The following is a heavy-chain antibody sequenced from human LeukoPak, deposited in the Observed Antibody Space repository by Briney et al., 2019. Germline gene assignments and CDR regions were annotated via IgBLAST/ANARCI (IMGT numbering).Heavy chain of an antibody. D-gene: IGHD4-17*01. Sequence: GGSLRLSCAASGFTLSSYGMHWVRQAPGKGLEWVAVIWYDGSNKYYADSVKGRFTISRGNSKNTLYLQMNSLRAEDTAVYYCAREPSFYGDYFGFDYWGQGTPVTVSS. CDR1: GFTLSSYG. CDR2: IWYDGSNK. J-gene: IGHJ4*02. CDR3: AREPSFYGDYFGFDY. V-gene: IGHV3-33*01.